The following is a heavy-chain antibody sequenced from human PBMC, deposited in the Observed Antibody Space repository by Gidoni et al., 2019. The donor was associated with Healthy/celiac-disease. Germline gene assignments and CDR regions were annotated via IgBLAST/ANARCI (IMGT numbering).Heavy chain of an antibody. CDR1: GVTFSSYA. CDR2: ISGSGGST. V-gene: IGHV3-23*04. CDR3: ANLDYGDYG. J-gene: IGHJ4*02. Sequence: EVQLVESGGGLVQPGGSLRRSCAASGVTFSSYAMSWVRQAPGEGLEWVSAISGSGGSTYYADSVKGRFTISRDNSKNTLYLQMNSLRDEDTAVYYCANLDYGDYGGGQGTLVTVSS. D-gene: IGHD4-17*01.